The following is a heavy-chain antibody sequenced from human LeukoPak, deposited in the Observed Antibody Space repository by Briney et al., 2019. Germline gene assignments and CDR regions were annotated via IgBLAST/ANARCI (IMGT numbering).Heavy chain of an antibody. CDR2: IYYSGST. V-gene: IGHV4-59*01. CDR1: GGFISSYY. CDR3: ARGDYGSGSHGYYYYYMDV. J-gene: IGHJ6*03. Sequence: SETLSLTCTVSGGFISSYYWGWIRQPPGKGLEWIGYIYYSGSTNYNPSLKSRVTISVDTSKNQFSLQLSSVTAADTAVYYCARGDYGSGSHGYYYYYMDVWGKGTTVTVSS. D-gene: IGHD3-10*01.